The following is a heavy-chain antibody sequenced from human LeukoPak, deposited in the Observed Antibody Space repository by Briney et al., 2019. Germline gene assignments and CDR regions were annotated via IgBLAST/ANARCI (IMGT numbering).Heavy chain of an antibody. V-gene: IGHV3-11*01. J-gene: IGHJ4*02. Sequence: PGGSLRLSCAASGFTFSDYYMSWIRQAPGKGLEWVSYISSSGSTIYYADSVKGRFTISRDNAKNSLYLQMNSLRAEDTAVYYCARHAQFNIAAAPNFDYWGQGTLVTVSS. CDR3: ARHAQFNIAAAPNFDY. CDR1: GFTFSDYY. D-gene: IGHD6-13*01. CDR2: ISSSGSTI.